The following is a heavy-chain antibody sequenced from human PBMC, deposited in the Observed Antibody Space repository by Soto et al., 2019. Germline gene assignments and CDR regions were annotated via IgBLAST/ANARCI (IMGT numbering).Heavy chain of an antibody. CDR1: GFTFSSYA. Sequence: QLQLVESGGGVVQPGRSLRLSCAASGFTFSSYAMNWVRQAPGKGLEWVAVISFDGSRKNYADSVKARFTISRDNSKNTLSLQVNSLTADDTAVYYCARSLGEPVYGDPSYFGLDVWGLGTTVTVSS. J-gene: IGHJ6*02. CDR3: ARSLGEPVYGDPSYFGLDV. D-gene: IGHD4-17*01. V-gene: IGHV3-30*03. CDR2: ISFDGSRK.